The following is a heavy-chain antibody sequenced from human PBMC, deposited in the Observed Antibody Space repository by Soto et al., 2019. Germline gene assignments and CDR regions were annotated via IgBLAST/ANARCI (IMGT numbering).Heavy chain of an antibody. J-gene: IGHJ3*02. Sequence: GASVKVSCKASGYTFTSYAMHWVRQAPGQRLEWMGWISAYNGNTKYAQKLQGRVTMTTDTSTSTAYMELRSLRSDDTAVYYCARATYYYDSSGYLGAFDIWGQGTMVTVSS. V-gene: IGHV1-18*01. D-gene: IGHD3-22*01. CDR2: ISAYNGNT. CDR3: ARATYYYDSSGYLGAFDI. CDR1: GYTFTSYA.